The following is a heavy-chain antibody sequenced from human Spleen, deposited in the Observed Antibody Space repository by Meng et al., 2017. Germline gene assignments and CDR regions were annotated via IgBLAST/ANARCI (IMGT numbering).Heavy chain of an antibody. Sequence: LSLTCAASGFTFSSYEMNWVRQAPGKGLEWVSYISSSCSTIYYADSVKGRFTISRDNAKNSLYLKRNSLRAEDTAVYYCARDSQWEILGVVYYYYGMDDWGQGTTVTVSS. CDR3: ARDSQWEILGVVYYYYGMDD. V-gene: IGHV3-48*03. D-gene: IGHD1-26*01. J-gene: IGHJ6*02. CDR1: GFTFSSYE. CDR2: ISSSCSTI.